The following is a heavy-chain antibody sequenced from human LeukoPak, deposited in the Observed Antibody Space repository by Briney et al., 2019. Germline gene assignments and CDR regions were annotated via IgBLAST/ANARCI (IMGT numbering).Heavy chain of an antibody. Sequence: GGSLRLSCKASGFVFGDYYMNWIRQAPGKGLECLSYISSGTINHSNYADSVKGRFTISRDNSKNTLYLQMNSLRAEDTAVYYCARDHPGYCSSTSCSSPSFDYWGQGTLVTVSS. CDR1: GFVFGDYY. CDR3: ARDHPGYCSSTSCSSPSFDY. J-gene: IGHJ4*02. V-gene: IGHV3-11*06. CDR2: ISSGTINHS. D-gene: IGHD2-2*01.